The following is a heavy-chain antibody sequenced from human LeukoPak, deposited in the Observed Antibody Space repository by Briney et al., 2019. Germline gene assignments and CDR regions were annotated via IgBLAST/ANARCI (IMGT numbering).Heavy chain of an antibody. D-gene: IGHD3-22*01. Sequence: SETLSLTCTVSGGSLSNYYWSWIRQPPGEGLEWLGYIYYSGTTNYNPSLRGRVTISVDTSKNQFSLKLNSVTAADAAVYYCARGQFYHDSTGYSDWGQGTLVTVSS. CDR3: ARGQFYHDSTGYSD. CDR1: GGSLSNYY. J-gene: IGHJ1*01. V-gene: IGHV4-59*01. CDR2: IYYSGTT.